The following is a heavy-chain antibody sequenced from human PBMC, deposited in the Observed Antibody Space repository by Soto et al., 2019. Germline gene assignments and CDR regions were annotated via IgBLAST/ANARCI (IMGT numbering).Heavy chain of an antibody. CDR3: AKGHEVGVRYYGMNV. J-gene: IGHJ6*02. CDR2: ISHDGNNK. Sequence: GGSLRLSCAASGLAFSSYGMHWVRQAPGKGLEWVAVISHDGNNKYYADSVKGRFTISRDNSKNTLFLQMSSLGVEDTAVFYCAKGHEVGVRYYGMNVWVQGTTVTVS. V-gene: IGHV3-30*18. CDR1: GLAFSSYG. D-gene: IGHD2-15*01.